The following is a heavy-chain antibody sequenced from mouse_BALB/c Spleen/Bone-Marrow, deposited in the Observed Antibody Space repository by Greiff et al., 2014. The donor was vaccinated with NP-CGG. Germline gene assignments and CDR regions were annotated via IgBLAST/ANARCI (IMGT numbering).Heavy chain of an antibody. CDR3: TRSDGDCVPLWDFDV. Sequence: LQESGAELVKPGASVKLSCKASGYTFTSYYMYWVKQRPGQGLEWIGEINPSNGGTNFNEKFKSKATLTVDKSSRTAYMQLCILTSKDSVVDYCTRSDGDCVPLWDFDVWGAGTTVTVSS. CDR1: GYTFTSYY. CDR2: INPSNGGT. V-gene: IGHV1S81*02. D-gene: IGHD2-13*01. J-gene: IGHJ1*01.